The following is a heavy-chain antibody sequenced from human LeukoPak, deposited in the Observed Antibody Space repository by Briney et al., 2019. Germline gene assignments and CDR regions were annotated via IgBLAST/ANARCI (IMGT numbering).Heavy chain of an antibody. V-gene: IGHV3-53*01. CDR2: IYSGGST. Sequence: GRSLRLSCAASGFTVSSNYMSWVRQAPGKGLEWVSVIYSGGSTYYADSVKGRFTISRDNSKNTLYLQMNSLRAEGTAVYYWARDPTLDAFDIWGQGTMVTVSS. CDR3: ARDPTLDAFDI. CDR1: GFTVSSNY. J-gene: IGHJ3*02.